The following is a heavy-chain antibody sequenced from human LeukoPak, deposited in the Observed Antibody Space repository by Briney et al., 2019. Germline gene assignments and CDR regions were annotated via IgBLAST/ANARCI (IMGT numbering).Heavy chain of an antibody. V-gene: IGHV1-69*06. D-gene: IGHD3-22*01. Sequence: ASVKVSCKASGGTFSSYAISWVRQAPGQGLEWMGGIIPIFGTANYAQKFQGRVTITADKSTSTAYMELSSLRSEDTAVYYCARDGHRMYYYESSSYRFDYWGQGTLVTVSS. CDR1: GGTFSSYA. J-gene: IGHJ4*02. CDR3: ARDGHRMYYYESSSYRFDY. CDR2: IIPIFGTA.